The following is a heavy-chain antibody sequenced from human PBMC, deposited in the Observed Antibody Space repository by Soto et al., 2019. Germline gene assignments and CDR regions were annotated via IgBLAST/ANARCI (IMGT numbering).Heavy chain of an antibody. J-gene: IGHJ6*02. D-gene: IGHD2-15*01. CDR1: GFTFSSYA. V-gene: IGHV3-30-3*01. Sequence: QVQLVESGGGVVQPGRSLRLSCAASGFTFSSYAMHWVRQAPGKGLEWVAVISYDGSNKYYADSVKGRFTISRDNSKNTLYLQMNSLRAEDTAVYYCARTAYCSGGSCYLYGMDVWGQGTTVTVSS. CDR2: ISYDGSNK. CDR3: ARTAYCSGGSCYLYGMDV.